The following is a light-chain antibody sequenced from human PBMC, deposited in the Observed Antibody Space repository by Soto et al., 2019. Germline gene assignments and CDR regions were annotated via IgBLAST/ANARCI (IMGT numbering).Light chain of an antibody. CDR1: QSLRSS. CDR3: QQRSNWPSIT. V-gene: IGKV3-11*01. Sequence: ETMMTQSPDTLSGSLGERATLSCRASQSLRSSLAWYQQKPGQAPRLLIYGASSGATGIPDRFVGSGSETDFTLTISSLEPEDFAVYYCQQRSNWPSITFGQGTRLEIK. J-gene: IGKJ5*01. CDR2: GAS.